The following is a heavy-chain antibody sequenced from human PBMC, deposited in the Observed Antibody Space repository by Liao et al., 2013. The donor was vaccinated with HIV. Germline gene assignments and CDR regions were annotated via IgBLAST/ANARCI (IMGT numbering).Heavy chain of an antibody. D-gene: IGHD3-9*01. CDR3: ARILRPDVAVALDY. Sequence: QVQLQESGPGLVKPSETLSLTCSVSGGSISDYYWNWIRQPPGKGLEWIGYIYDSGSTNYNPSLKSRVTISADTSKNQFSLKLSSVTAADTAVYYCARILRPDVAVALDYWGQGSLVTVSS. J-gene: IGHJ4*02. V-gene: IGHV4-59*01. CDR2: IYDSGST. CDR1: GGSISDYY.